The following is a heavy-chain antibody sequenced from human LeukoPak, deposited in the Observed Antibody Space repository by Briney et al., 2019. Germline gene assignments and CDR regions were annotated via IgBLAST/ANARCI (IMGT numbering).Heavy chain of an antibody. CDR3: AREVLWGYAKDAFDI. Sequence: ASVKVSCKASGGTFSSYAINWVRQATGQGLEWMGWMNPNSGNTGYAQKFQGRVTITRNTSISTAYMELSSLRSEDTAVYYCAREVLWGYAKDAFDIWGQGTMVTVSS. D-gene: IGHD4/OR15-4a*01. CDR1: GGTFSSYA. J-gene: IGHJ3*02. V-gene: IGHV1-8*03. CDR2: MNPNSGNT.